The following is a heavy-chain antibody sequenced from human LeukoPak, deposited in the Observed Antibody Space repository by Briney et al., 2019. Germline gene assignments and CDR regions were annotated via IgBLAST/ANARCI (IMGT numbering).Heavy chain of an antibody. CDR1: GFTFSSYG. Sequence: GRSLRLSCAASGFTFSSYGMHWVRQAPGKGLEWVAVIWYDGSNKYCADSVKGRFTISRDNSKNTLYLQMNSLRAEDTAVYYCAKGHSTLRLGELSCDYWGQGTLVTVSS. J-gene: IGHJ4*02. CDR2: IWYDGSNK. V-gene: IGHV3-33*06. D-gene: IGHD3-16*02. CDR3: AKGHSTLRLGELSCDY.